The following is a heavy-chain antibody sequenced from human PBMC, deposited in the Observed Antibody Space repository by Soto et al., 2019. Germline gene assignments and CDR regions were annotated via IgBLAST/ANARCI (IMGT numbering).Heavy chain of an antibody. V-gene: IGHV3-23*01. CDR1: GLTFGSRA. CDR3: ARGSTDSYPGSRVFDS. CDR2: ITDTGGDA. Sequence: PGGSLRRSCVASGLTFGSRAMTWVRQAPGEGLQWVSTITDTGGDAKYADSVRGRFVISRDNSKKTPYLQMTSLTAEDSAMYYCARGSTDSYPGSRVFDSWGQRTRVTVSS. D-gene: IGHD3-10*01. J-gene: IGHJ4*02.